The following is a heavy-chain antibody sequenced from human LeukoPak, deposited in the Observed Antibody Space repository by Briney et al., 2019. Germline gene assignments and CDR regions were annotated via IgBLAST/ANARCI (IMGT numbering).Heavy chain of an antibody. CDR3: ARQDSYYYYYYMDV. J-gene: IGHJ6*03. CDR2: IYYSGST. Sequence: LRLSCAASGFTFSSYSMNWIRQPPGKGLEWIGYIYYSGSTYYNPSLKSRVTISVDTSKNQSSLKLSSVTAADTAVYYCARQDSYYYYYYMDVWGKGTTVTVSS. CDR1: GFTFSSYS. V-gene: IGHV4-30-4*08.